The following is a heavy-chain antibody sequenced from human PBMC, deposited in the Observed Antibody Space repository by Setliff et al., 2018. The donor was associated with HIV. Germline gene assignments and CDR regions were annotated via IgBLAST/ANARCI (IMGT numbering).Heavy chain of an antibody. CDR2: ISATGTTV. CDR1: GFMFSDHS. D-gene: IGHD3-16*02. V-gene: IGHV3-48*01. J-gene: IGHJ4*02. CDR3: AKGASLVPRRPHFCYFDY. Sequence: GGSLRLSCAASGFMFSDHSFHWVRQAPGEGLEWLSYISATGTTVSYADSVRGRFTISRDNSKNTLYLQMNRLRADDTAIYYCAKGASLVPRRPHFCYFDYWGQGALVTVSS.